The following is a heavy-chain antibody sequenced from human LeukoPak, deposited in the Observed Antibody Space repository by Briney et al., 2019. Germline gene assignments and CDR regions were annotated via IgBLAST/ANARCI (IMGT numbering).Heavy chain of an antibody. V-gene: IGHV1-69*13. D-gene: IGHD2-2*01. CDR2: IIPIFGTA. Sequence: SVKVSCKASGGTFSSYAISWVRQAPGQGLEWMGGIIPIFGTANYAQKFQGRVTITADESTSTAYMELSSLRSEDTAVYYSARGIVVVPAVLRGSAFDIWGQGTMVTVSS. J-gene: IGHJ3*02. CDR3: ARGIVVVPAVLRGSAFDI. CDR1: GGTFSSYA.